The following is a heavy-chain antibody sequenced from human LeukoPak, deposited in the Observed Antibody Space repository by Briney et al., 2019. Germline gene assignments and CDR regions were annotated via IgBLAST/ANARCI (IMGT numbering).Heavy chain of an antibody. Sequence: GGSLRLSCAVSGFTLSDYAMSWVRQAPGKGLEWVSGISGSGAYSYYADSVKGRFTISRDNSKNTLYMQMNSLRAADTAVYYCAKHPRIQLWLIGVDYWGQGTLVTVSS. D-gene: IGHD5-18*01. CDR1: GFTLSDYA. CDR2: ISGSGAYS. V-gene: IGHV3-23*01. CDR3: AKHPRIQLWLIGVDY. J-gene: IGHJ4*02.